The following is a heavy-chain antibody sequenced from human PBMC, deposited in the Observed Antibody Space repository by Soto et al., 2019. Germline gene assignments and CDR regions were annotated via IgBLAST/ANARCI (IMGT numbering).Heavy chain of an antibody. D-gene: IGHD3-10*01. CDR3: ARYGTRGDW. Sequence: GGSLRLDCQASGFNFRMYEMHWVRKAPGKGLEWVSYISSSGLTTYYADFAEGRSTISRDNAKDSLYLHLNSLRVGDTAVYYCARYGTRGDWWGLGTQVTVSS. CDR2: ISSSGLTT. V-gene: IGHV3-48*03. CDR1: GFNFRMYE. J-gene: IGHJ5*01.